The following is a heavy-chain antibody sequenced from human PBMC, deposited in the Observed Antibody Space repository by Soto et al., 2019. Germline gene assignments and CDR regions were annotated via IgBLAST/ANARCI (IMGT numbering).Heavy chain of an antibody. CDR3: ARGGSSSGGDYYYYYGMDV. CDR1: GDSVSSNSAA. D-gene: IGHD6-13*01. V-gene: IGHV6-1*01. J-gene: IGHJ6*02. Sequence: SQTLSLTCAISGDSVSSNSAAWNWIRQSPSRGLEWLGRTYYRSKWYNDYAVSVKSRITINPDTSKNQFSLQLNSVPPEDTAVYYCARGGSSSGGDYYYYYGMDVWGQGTTVTVSS. CDR2: TYYRSKWYN.